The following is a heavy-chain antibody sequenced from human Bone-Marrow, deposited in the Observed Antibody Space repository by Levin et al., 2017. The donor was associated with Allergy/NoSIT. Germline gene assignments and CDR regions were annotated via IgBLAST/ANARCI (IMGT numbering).Heavy chain of an antibody. Sequence: ASVKVSCTASGYTFSAFGITWVRQAPGQGLEWMGWIRAYSCNTNYAQKLQGRVTMTTDTSTSTAYLELRSLKSDDPAVYYCASVWLDWNDSDYWGQGTLVTVSS. D-gene: IGHD1-1*01. J-gene: IGHJ4*02. V-gene: IGHV1-18*01. CDR1: GYTFSAFG. CDR3: ASVWLDWNDSDY. CDR2: IRAYSCNT.